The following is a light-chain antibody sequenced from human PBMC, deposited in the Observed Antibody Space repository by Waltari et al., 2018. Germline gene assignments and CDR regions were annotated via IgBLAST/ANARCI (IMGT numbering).Light chain of an antibody. V-gene: IGLV3-21*02. Sequence: SYVLTQPPSVSVAPGQTARITCGGNNIGSKSVHWYQQKPGQAPVLGVYEDSDRPSGIPERFSGSNSGNTATLTISRVEAGDEADYYCQVWDSSSDHCYVFGTGTKVTVL. J-gene: IGLJ1*01. CDR1: NIGSKS. CDR2: EDS. CDR3: QVWDSSSDHCYV.